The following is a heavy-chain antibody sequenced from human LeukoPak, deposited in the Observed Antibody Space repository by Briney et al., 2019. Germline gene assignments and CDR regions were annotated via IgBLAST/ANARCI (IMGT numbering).Heavy chain of an antibody. CDR1: GFTFSSYG. Sequence: GGSLRLSCAASGFTFSSYGMHWVRQAPGKGLEWVAVISYDGSNKYYADSVKGRFTISRDNSKNTLYLQMNSLRAEDTAVYYCARYCSGGTCYVGLIWGQGTLVTVSS. J-gene: IGHJ4*02. CDR3: ARYCSGGTCYVGLI. V-gene: IGHV3-30*03. D-gene: IGHD2-15*01. CDR2: ISYDGSNK.